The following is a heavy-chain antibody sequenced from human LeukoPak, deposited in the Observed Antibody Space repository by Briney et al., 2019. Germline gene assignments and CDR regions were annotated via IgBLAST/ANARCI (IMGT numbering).Heavy chain of an antibody. D-gene: IGHD4-11*01. J-gene: IGHJ4*02. V-gene: IGHV4-34*01. CDR3: ASTDDYSNYVDY. CDR2: INHSGST. CDR1: GGSFSGYY. Sequence: PSETLSLTCAVYGGSFSGYYWSWIRPPPGKGLEWIGEINHSGSTNYNPSLKSRVTISVDTSKNQFSLKLSSVTAADTAVYYCASTDDYSNYVDYWGQGTLVTVS.